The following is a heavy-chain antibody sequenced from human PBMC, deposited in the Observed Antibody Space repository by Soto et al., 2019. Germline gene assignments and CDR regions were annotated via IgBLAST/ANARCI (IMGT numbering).Heavy chain of an antibody. V-gene: IGHV3-23*01. CDR2: ISGSGGST. CDR1: GFTFSSYA. Sequence: GGSLRLSCAASGFTFSSYAMSWVRQAPGKGQEWVSAISGSGGSTYYADSVKGRFTISRDNSKSTLYVQMNSLRAEDTAVYYCAKGRYGSGWYDFDCWGQGTLVTVSS. D-gene: IGHD6-19*01. J-gene: IGHJ4*02. CDR3: AKGRYGSGWYDFDC.